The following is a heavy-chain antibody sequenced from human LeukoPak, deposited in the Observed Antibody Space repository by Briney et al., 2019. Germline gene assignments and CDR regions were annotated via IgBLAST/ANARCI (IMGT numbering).Heavy chain of an antibody. V-gene: IGHV4-39*01. CDR3: VRHYRLNTGFDY. CDR1: GGSISSRSYY. Sequence: PSETLSLTCIVSGGSISSRSYYWGWIRQPPGEGLEWIGSIFNSGSTYYSASLKSRVTISVDTSKNQFSLSLSSVTAADTAVYYCVRHYRLNTGFDYWGQGTLVTVSS. CDR2: IFNSGST. J-gene: IGHJ4*02. D-gene: IGHD1-1*01.